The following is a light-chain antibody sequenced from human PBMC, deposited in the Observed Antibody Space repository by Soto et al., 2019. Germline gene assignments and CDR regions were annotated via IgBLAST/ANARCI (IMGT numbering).Light chain of an antibody. J-gene: IGLJ1*01. Sequence: QSVLTQPPSASGTPGQRVTISCSGSSFNIGSNTVNWYQQLPGTAPKLLIYSTNQRPSGVPARFSGSKSGTSASLAISGLQSEDEADYYCAAWDDSLNGFYVFGTGTKVTVL. V-gene: IGLV1-44*01. CDR3: AAWDDSLNGFYV. CDR1: SFNIGSNT. CDR2: STN.